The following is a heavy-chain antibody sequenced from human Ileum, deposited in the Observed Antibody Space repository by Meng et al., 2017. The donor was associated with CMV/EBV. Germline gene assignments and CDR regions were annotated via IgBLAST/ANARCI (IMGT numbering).Heavy chain of an antibody. Sequence: GGSLRLSCAASGLTFSRYWMAWVRQDPGKGLEWVATINEDGSEIQYVDSVKGRFTISGDNAKNSLYLQTNSLRAEETTVYYCARVGVWYGMDVWGQGTTVTVSS. CDR1: GLTFSRYW. CDR3: ARVGVWYGMDV. J-gene: IGHJ6*02. D-gene: IGHD3-16*01. CDR2: INEDGSEI. V-gene: IGHV3-7*01.